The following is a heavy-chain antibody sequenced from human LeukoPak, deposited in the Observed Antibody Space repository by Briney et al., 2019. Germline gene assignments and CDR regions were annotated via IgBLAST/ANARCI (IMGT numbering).Heavy chain of an antibody. CDR3: ARDIMGSSSWHRAVLIFDY. Sequence: ASVKVSCKASGYTFTSYGISWVRQAPGQGLEWMGWISAYNGNTNYAQKLQGRVTMTTDTSTSTAYMELRSLRSDDTAVYYCARDIMGSSSWHRAVLIFDYWGQGTLATVSS. D-gene: IGHD6-13*01. J-gene: IGHJ4*02. V-gene: IGHV1-18*01. CDR2: ISAYNGNT. CDR1: GYTFTSYG.